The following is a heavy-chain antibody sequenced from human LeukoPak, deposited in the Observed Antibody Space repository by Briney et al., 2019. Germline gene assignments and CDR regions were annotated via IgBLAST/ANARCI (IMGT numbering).Heavy chain of an antibody. V-gene: IGHV3-21*01. CDR3: ARTERPVRYETILSHMDV. CDR1: GFTFSSYT. CDR2: ISSSSSYI. D-gene: IGHD2/OR15-2a*01. Sequence: GGSLRLSCAASGFTFSSYTMNWVRLAPGQGLEWVSSISSSSSYIYYADSMKGRFTISRDNAKNSLYLQMNSLRAEDTAVYYCARTERPVRYETILSHMDVWGKGTTVTVSS. J-gene: IGHJ6*03.